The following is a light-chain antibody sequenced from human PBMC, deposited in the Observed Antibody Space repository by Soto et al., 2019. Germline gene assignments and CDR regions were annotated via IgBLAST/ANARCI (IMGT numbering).Light chain of an antibody. V-gene: IGKV3-15*01. J-gene: IGKJ1*01. CDR2: GAS. CDR3: QQYDKWWT. CDR1: QSVSSN. Sequence: EIVMTQSPATLSVSPGEGATLSCRASQSVSSNVAWYQQKPGQAPRVLVIGASTRATGIPVSFSCSGSGTEFILTLSSLQSEDFGVYYCQQYDKWWTFGQGTKVQIK.